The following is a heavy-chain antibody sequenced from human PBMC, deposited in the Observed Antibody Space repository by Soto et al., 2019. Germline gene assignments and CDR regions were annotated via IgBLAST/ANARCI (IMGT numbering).Heavy chain of an antibody. J-gene: IGHJ6*02. CDR1: GFTFSSYA. CDR3: AKLLWFGEPLPYYYGMDV. Sequence: GGSLRLSCAASGFTFSSYAMSWGLQAPWKGLEWVSAISGSGGSTYYADSVKGRFTISRDNSKNTLYLQMNSLRAEDTAVYYCAKLLWFGEPLPYYYGMDVWGQGTTVTVSS. V-gene: IGHV3-23*01. CDR2: ISGSGGST. D-gene: IGHD3-10*01.